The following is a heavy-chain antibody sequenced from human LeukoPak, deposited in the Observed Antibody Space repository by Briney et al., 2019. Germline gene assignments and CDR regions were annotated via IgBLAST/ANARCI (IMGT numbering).Heavy chain of an antibody. D-gene: IGHD3-3*01. CDR2: IYPNNGGT. J-gene: IGHJ4*02. Sequence: ASVKVSCKASGYTLTTYYIHWVRQAPGQGLEWMGWIYPNNGGTKYAQKFQDRVTMTRDTSITTAYMELSRLRSDDTAVYYCASVTWSDKFSDFDYWGEGTLVTVSS. V-gene: IGHV1-2*02. CDR1: GYTLTTYY. CDR3: ASVTWSDKFSDFDY.